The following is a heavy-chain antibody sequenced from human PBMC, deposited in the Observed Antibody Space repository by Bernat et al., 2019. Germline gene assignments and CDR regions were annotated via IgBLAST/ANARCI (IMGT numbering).Heavy chain of an antibody. CDR1: GFTFSSYG. J-gene: IGHJ4*02. CDR3: AREPVDLYSSGWDGGVDY. CDR2: IWYDGSNK. V-gene: IGHV3-33*01. D-gene: IGHD6-19*01. Sequence: QVQLVESGGGVVQPGRSLRLSCAASGFTFSSYGMHWVRQAPGKGLEWVAVIWYDGSNKYYADSVKGRFTISRDNSKNTLYLQMNSLRAEDTAVYYLAREPVDLYSSGWDGGVDYWGQGTLVTVSS.